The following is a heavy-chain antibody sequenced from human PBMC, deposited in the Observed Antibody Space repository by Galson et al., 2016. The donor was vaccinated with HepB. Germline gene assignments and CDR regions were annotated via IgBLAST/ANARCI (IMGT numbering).Heavy chain of an antibody. J-gene: IGHJ5*02. D-gene: IGHD3-10*01. CDR1: GGAFSNYD. V-gene: IGHV1-69*01. CDR3: ARKWCGAGGWFDP. Sequence: SCKASGGAFSNYDISWVRQAPGQGLEWMGGIVPVFGTPSYARKFRGRLTFPADDSKSSAYMELNSLRAEDTAIYYCARKWCGAGGWFDPWGQGTLVTVSS. CDR2: IVPVFGTP.